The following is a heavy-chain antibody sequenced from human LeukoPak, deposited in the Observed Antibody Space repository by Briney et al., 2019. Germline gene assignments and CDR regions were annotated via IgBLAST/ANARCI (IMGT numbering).Heavy chain of an antibody. CDR3: ARIYCSSISCYISY. V-gene: IGHV4-38-2*01. Sequence: SETLSLTCGVFGVSINDYYWSWIRQPPGKGLEWIGSIYHSGNTYYNPSLKSRVPISVDTSKNQFSLKLTSVTAADTAVYYCARIYCSSISCYISYWGQGSLVTVSS. D-gene: IGHD2-2*02. CDR2: IYHSGNT. CDR1: GVSINDYY. J-gene: IGHJ4*02.